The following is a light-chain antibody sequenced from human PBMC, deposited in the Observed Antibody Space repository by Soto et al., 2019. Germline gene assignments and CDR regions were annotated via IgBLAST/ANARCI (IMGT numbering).Light chain of an antibody. J-gene: IGKJ1*01. CDR1: QTVRNNY. CDR3: QQYNNSLWT. CDR2: DAS. V-gene: IGKV3-20*01. Sequence: EFVLTQSPGTLSLSPGERATLSCRLSQTVRNNYLAWYQQKPGQAPRLLIYDASSRATGIPDRFSGSGSGTDFTLTISRLEPEDFAVYYCQQYNNSLWTFGQGTKVDIK.